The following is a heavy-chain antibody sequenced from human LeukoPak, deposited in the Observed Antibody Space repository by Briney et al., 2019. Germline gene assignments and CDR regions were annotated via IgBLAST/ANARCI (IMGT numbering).Heavy chain of an antibody. D-gene: IGHD3-10*01. J-gene: IGHJ6*02. CDR1: GGTFSSYA. CDR2: IIPIFGIA. Sequence: SVKVSCMASGGTFSSYAISWVRQAPGQGLEWMGRIIPIFGIANYAQKFQGRVTITADKSTSTAYMELSSLRSEDTAVYYCASSSGSYGSGSYGYYGMDVWGQGTTVTVSS. V-gene: IGHV1-69*04. CDR3: ASSSGSYGSGSYGYYGMDV.